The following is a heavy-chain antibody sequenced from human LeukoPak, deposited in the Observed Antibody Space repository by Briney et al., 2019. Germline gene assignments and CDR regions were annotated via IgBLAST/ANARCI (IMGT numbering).Heavy chain of an antibody. CDR1: GFTFSSHW. J-gene: IGHJ4*02. CDR2: INSDGSST. D-gene: IGHD3-3*01. Sequence: GGSLRLSCAASGFTFSSHWMHWVRQAPGKGLVWVSRINSDGSSTYYADSVKGRFTISRDNAKNTLYLQMNSLRAEDTAVYYCAREGVRVVDLDYWGQGTLVTVSS. V-gene: IGHV3-74*01. CDR3: AREGVRVVDLDY.